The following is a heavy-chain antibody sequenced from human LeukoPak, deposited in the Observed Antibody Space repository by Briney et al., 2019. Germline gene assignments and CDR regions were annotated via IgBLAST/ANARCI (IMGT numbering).Heavy chain of an antibody. CDR2: IYYSGST. CDR1: GGSISSYY. Sequence: SETLSLTCTVSGGSISSYYWSWIRQPPGKGLEWIGYIYYSGSTNYNPSLKSRATISVDTSKNQFSLKLSSVTAADTAVYYCARGYCTNGVCYIGPFDYWGQGTLVTVSS. D-gene: IGHD2-8*01. V-gene: IGHV4-59*01. CDR3: ARGYCTNGVCYIGPFDY. J-gene: IGHJ4*02.